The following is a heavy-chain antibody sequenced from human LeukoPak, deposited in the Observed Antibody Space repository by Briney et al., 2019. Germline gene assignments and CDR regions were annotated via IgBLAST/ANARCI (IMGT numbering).Heavy chain of an antibody. CDR1: GGSISSGSYY. Sequence: PSETLSLTCTVSGGSISSGSYYWSWIRQPAGKGPEWIGRIYTSGSTNYNPSLKSRVTISVDTSKNQFSLKLSSVTAADTAVYYCARDLGGYNPWGQGTLVTVSS. D-gene: IGHD5-12*01. CDR2: IYTSGST. J-gene: IGHJ5*02. CDR3: ARDLGGYNP. V-gene: IGHV4-61*02.